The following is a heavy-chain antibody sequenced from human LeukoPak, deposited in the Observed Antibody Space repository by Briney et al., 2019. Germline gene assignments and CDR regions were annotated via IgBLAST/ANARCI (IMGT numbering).Heavy chain of an antibody. CDR2: IYHSGST. Sequence: PSGTLSLTCAVSGDSISSSNWWSWVRQPPAKGLEWIGEIYHSGSTNYNPSLKSRVTISVDTSKNQFSLKLSSVTAPDTAVYYCARVAQIFYCGMDVWGEGTTVTVSS. V-gene: IGHV4-4*02. CDR1: GDSISSSNW. CDR3: ARVAQIFYCGMDV. J-gene: IGHJ6*04.